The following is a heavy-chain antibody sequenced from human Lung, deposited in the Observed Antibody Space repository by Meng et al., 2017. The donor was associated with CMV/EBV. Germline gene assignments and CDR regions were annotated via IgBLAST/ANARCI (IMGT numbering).Heavy chain of an antibody. CDR3: ARRSPNWGLGD. D-gene: IGHD7-27*01. J-gene: IGHJ4*02. Sequence: SXTXSLTCAVYGGSFSEYDWSWIRQSPGKGLEWIGEINHSGNTTYNPSLKSRATISIDASKRQFSLKLYSVTAADTAVYYCARRSPNWGLGDWGQGTLDTVSS. V-gene: IGHV4-34*01. CDR2: INHSGNT. CDR1: GGSFSEYD.